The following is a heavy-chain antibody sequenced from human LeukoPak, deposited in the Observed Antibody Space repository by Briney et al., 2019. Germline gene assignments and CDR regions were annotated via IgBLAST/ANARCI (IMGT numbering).Heavy chain of an antibody. CDR1: GGSISSYY. CDR3: ARERVTYYDILTGLYDY. Sequence: PSETLSLTCTVSGGSISSYYWSWIRQPPGKGLEWIGEINHSGSTNYNPSLKSRVTISVDTSKNQFSLKLSSVTAADTAVYYCARERVTYYDILTGLYDYWGQGTLVTVSS. CDR2: INHSGST. V-gene: IGHV4-34*01. D-gene: IGHD3-9*01. J-gene: IGHJ4*02.